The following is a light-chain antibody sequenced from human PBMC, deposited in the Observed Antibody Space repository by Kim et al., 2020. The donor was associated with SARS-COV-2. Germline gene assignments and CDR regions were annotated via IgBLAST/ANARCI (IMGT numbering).Light chain of an antibody. Sequence: VYTREDTPPPCRTSQMVCRYLAWYQQKPGQAPRLLIYDAATRAPGIPARFIGSGSETDFTLTISSLEPEDFAVYYCQQRSKWRTFGQGTKVDIK. V-gene: IGKV3-11*01. CDR2: DAA. CDR1: QMVCRY. CDR3: QQRSKWRT. J-gene: IGKJ1*01.